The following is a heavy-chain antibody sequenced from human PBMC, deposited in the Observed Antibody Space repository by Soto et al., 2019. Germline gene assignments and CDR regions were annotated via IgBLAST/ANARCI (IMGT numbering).Heavy chain of an antibody. D-gene: IGHD2-15*01. CDR3: ARGRGYCSGGSCYSRSLVYYYYIDV. CDR2: INHSGST. CDR1: GGSFSGYY. Sequence: QVQLQQWGAGLLKPSETLSLTCAVYGGSFSGYYWSWIRQPPGKGLEWIGEINHSGSTNYNPSLQSRVTIPVETSKNQFYLKLSSVTAADTAVYYCARGRGYCSGGSCYSRSLVYYYYIDVWGKGTTVTVSS. V-gene: IGHV4-34*01. J-gene: IGHJ6*03.